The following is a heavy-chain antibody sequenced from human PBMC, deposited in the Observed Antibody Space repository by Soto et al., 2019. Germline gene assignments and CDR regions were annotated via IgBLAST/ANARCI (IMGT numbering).Heavy chain of an antibody. CDR3: ARGYCSGGSCYSDSPGLADY. D-gene: IGHD2-15*01. J-gene: IGHJ4*02. CDR2: INPNSGGT. V-gene: IGHV1-2*04. CDR1: GYTFAGYY. Sequence: GASVKVSCKAPGYTFAGYYMHWVRHAPGKGLEWMGWINPNSGGTNYAQKFQGWVTMTRDTSISTAYMELSRLRSDDTAVYYCARGYCSGGSCYSDSPGLADYWGQGTLVTVSS.